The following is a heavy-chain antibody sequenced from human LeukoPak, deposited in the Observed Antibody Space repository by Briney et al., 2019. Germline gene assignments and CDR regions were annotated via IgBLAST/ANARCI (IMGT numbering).Heavy chain of an antibody. J-gene: IGHJ4*02. CDR1: GFSFSSHG. D-gene: IGHD2-2*01. V-gene: IGHV3-23*01. CDR3: AHGAMYQLDY. Sequence: GGTLRLSCAASGFSFSSHGMSWVRQAPGKGLEWVSGIIGGASSTYYADSVKGRFTISGDNSKNTLFLQMNSLRAEDTAVYYCAHGAMYQLDYWGRGTLVTVSS. CDR2: IIGGASST.